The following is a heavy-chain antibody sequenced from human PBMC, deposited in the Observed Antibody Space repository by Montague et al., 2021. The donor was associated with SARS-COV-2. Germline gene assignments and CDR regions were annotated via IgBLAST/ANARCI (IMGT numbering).Heavy chain of an antibody. V-gene: IGHV4-34*01. CDR3: ARWDPQTLTLIGLRGKSASDY. D-gene: IGHD4-23*01. CDR2: INHSGTT. CDR1: GGSFSGYY. J-gene: IGHJ4*02. Sequence: SETLSLTCAVYGGSFSGYYWTWTRQSPGKGLEWIAEINHSGTTNYNFNPSLRSRATISVDTSKGQFSLKLSSVTAADTGVYYCARWDPQTLTLIGLRGKSASDYWGQGTLVTVSS.